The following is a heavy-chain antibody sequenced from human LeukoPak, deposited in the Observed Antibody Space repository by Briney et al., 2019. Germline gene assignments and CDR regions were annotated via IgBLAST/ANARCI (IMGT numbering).Heavy chain of an antibody. CDR3: ARDSRYSYGYNSMDV. CDR2: ISSSGGNT. CDR1: GFTFSSYA. J-gene: IGHJ6*02. V-gene: IGHV3-23*01. Sequence: QPGGSLRLSCAASGFTFSSYAMSCVRQAPGKGLEWVSTISSSGGNTYYADSVKGRFTISRDNSKNTLYLQMNSLRAEDTAVYYCARDSRYSYGYNSMDVWGQGTTVTVSS. D-gene: IGHD5-18*01.